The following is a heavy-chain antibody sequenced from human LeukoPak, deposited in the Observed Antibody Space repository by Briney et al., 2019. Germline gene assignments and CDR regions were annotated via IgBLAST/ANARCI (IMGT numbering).Heavy chain of an antibody. D-gene: IGHD3-22*01. CDR1: GFTVSSNY. CDR3: ARDDYYDSSGLDY. V-gene: IGHV3-53*01. J-gene: IGHJ4*02. CDR2: TSSGGST. Sequence: GGSLRLSCAASGFTVSSNYMTWVRQAPGKGLEWVSVTSSGGSTYYADSVKGRFTISRDNSKNTVYLQINSLRAEDTAVYYCARDDYYDSSGLDYWGQGTLVTVS.